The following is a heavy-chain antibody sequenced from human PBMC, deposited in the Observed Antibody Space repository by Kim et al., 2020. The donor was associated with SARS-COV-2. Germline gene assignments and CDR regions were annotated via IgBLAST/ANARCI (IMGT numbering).Heavy chain of an antibody. CDR2: MNPNSGNT. CDR1: GYTFTSYD. CDR3: ARVYTSMYYYDSSGPFDY. V-gene: IGHV1-8*01. J-gene: IGHJ4*02. D-gene: IGHD3-22*01. Sequence: ASVKVSCKASGYTFTSYDINWVRQATGQGLEWMGWMNPNSGNTGYAQKFQGRVTMTRNTSISTAYMELSSLRSEDTAVYYCARVYTSMYYYDSSGPFDYWGQGTLVTVSS.